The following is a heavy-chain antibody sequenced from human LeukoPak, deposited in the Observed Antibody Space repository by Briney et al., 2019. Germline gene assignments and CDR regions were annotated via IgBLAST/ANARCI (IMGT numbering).Heavy chain of an antibody. D-gene: IGHD2-15*01. Sequence: GESLKISCKGSGYSFTSYWIGWVRQMPGKGLEWMGIIYPGDSDTRYSPSFQGQVTISADKSISTAYLQWSSLKASDTAMYYCARYCSGGSCYPTSWFDPWGQGTLVTVSS. V-gene: IGHV5-51*01. CDR2: IYPGDSDT. CDR3: ARYCSGGSCYPTSWFDP. J-gene: IGHJ5*02. CDR1: GYSFTSYW.